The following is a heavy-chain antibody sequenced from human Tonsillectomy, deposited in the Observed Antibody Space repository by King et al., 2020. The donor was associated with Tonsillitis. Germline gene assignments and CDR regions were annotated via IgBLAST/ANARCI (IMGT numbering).Heavy chain of an antibody. CDR1: GFTFSNYG. CDR3: ARDLSYNYYYGMDV. V-gene: IGHV3-33*05. J-gene: IGHJ6*02. CDR2: ISCDGSNK. Sequence: VQLVESGGGVVQPGRSLRLSCAASGFTFSNYGMHWVRQAPGKGLKWVAVISCDGSNKYYADSVKGRFTISRDNSKNTLYLQMNSLRAEDTAVYYCARDLSYNYYYGMDVWGQGTTVTVSS.